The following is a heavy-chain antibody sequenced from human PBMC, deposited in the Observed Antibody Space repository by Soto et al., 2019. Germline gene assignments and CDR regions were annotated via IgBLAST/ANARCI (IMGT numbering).Heavy chain of an antibody. CDR1: GGSISSSSYY. CDR3: ASRYSSSWLDYYGMDV. CDR2: IYYSGST. J-gene: IGHJ6*02. V-gene: IGHV4-39*01. D-gene: IGHD6-13*01. Sequence: SETLSLTCTVSGGSISSSSYYWGWIRQPPGKGLEWIGSIYYSGSTYYNPSLKSRVTISVDTSKNQFSLKLSSVTAADTAVYYCASRYSSSWLDYYGMDVCGQGTTVTVSS.